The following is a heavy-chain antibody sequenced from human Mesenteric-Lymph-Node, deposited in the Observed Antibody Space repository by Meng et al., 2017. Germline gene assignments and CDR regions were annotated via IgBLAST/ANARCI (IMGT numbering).Heavy chain of an antibody. Sequence: GESLKISCAASGFTFSNYGMSWVRQAPGKGLVWVSRINSDGSSTSYADSVKGRFTISRDNAKNTLYLQMNSLRAEDTAVYYCAEGTKPFDYWGQGTLVTVSS. CDR3: AEGTKPFDY. CDR2: INSDGSST. CDR1: GFTFSNYG. D-gene: IGHD2-2*01. V-gene: IGHV3-74*01. J-gene: IGHJ4*02.